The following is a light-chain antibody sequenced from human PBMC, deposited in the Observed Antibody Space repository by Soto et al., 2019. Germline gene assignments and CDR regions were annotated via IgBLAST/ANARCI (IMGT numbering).Light chain of an antibody. J-gene: IGLJ3*02. CDR3: AGWDDSLNGWV. CDR2: SND. V-gene: IGLV1-44*01. Sequence: QSVLTQPPSASATPGQTVTISCSGSSSNIGSNTVNWYQQFPRTAPKLLIYSNDQRPSGVPDRFSGSKSGTSASLAISGLQSEDEADYYCAGWDDSLNGWVFGGGTKLTVL. CDR1: SSNIGSNT.